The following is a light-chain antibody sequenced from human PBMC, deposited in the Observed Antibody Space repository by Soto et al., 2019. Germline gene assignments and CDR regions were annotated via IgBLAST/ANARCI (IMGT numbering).Light chain of an antibody. J-gene: IGKJ5*01. CDR1: QSVSSSY. CDR3: QQRSNWPPPIT. CDR2: DAS. Sequence: EIVFTQSPATLPFSPGERATLSCRARQSVSSSYLAWYQQKPGQAPRLLIYDASNRATGIPARFSGSGSGTDFTLTISSLEPEDFAVYYCQQRSNWPPPITFGQGTRLEIK. V-gene: IGKV3-11*01.